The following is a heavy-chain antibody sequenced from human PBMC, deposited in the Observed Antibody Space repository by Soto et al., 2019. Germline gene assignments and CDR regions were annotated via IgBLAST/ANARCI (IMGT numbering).Heavy chain of an antibody. CDR2: INPNSGGT. Sequence: GASVKVSCKASGYTFTGFYMHCVRQAPGQGLEWMGWINPNSGGTSYAQKFQGRVTMTRDTSISTVSMELNRLRSDDTAVYYCARDLAGDDYFDYWGQGTLVTVSS. J-gene: IGHJ4*02. V-gene: IGHV1-2*02. CDR1: GYTFTGFY. CDR3: ARDLAGDDYFDY. D-gene: IGHD6-19*01.